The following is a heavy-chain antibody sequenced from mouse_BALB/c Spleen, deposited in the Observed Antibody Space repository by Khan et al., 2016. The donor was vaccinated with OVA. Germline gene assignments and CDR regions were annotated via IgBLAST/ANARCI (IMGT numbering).Heavy chain of an antibody. CDR2: IWAGGST. V-gene: IGHV2-9*02. CDR1: GLLLTSDG. CDR3: ARLEDI. D-gene: IGHD1-3*01. Sequence: QVQLKDSGPGLVSPSQSLSITCTVSGLLLTSDGVHWVRRPPGKGLEWQGVIWAGGSTNYNSALKSSLSISKDNSKSQGFLKMNSLQTDDTAMYYCARLEDIWGQGTTLTVSS. J-gene: IGHJ2*01.